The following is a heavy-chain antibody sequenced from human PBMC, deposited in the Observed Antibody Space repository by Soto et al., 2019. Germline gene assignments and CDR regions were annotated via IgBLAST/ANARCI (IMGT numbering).Heavy chain of an antibody. V-gene: IGHV3-33*01. CDR2: IWYDGSNK. CDR1: GFTFSSYG. Sequence: QVQLVESGGGVVQPGRSLRLSCAASGFTFSSYGMHWVRQAPGKGLEWVAVIWYDGSNKYYADSVKGRFTISRDNSKNTLYLQMNSLRAEDTAVYYCARSGEWLRLGWFHPWGQGTLVTVSS. D-gene: IGHD6-19*01. J-gene: IGHJ5*02. CDR3: ARSGEWLRLGWFHP.